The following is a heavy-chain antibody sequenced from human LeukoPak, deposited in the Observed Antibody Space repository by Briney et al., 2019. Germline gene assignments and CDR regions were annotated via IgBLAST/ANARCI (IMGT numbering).Heavy chain of an antibody. CDR3: ARGPNFGDYVDFLDS. D-gene: IGHD4-17*01. Sequence: GSLRLSCAASGFTFSSHWMTWVRLAPGKGLEWVANIKQGGSQKYYVDSVKGRFTISRDDAKSTLFLQMNNLRAEESALYYCARGPNFGDYVDFLDSWGRGTLVTVSS. V-gene: IGHV3-7*01. CDR2: IKQGGSQK. J-gene: IGHJ4*02. CDR1: GFTFSSHW.